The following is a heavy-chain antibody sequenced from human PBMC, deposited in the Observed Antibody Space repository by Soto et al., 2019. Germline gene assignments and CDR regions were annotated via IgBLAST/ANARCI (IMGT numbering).Heavy chain of an antibody. CDR1: GFTLSSYA. D-gene: IGHD5-18*01. Sequence: PGGSLRLSCSASGFTLSSYAMHWVRQAPGKGLEYVSAISSNGGSTYYANSVKGRFTISRDNSKNTLYLQMGSMRAEDMAVYYCARDYTLQLWPPYYYYGMDVWGQGTTVTVSS. CDR3: ARDYTLQLWPPYYYYGMDV. CDR2: ISSNGGST. J-gene: IGHJ6*02. V-gene: IGHV3-64*01.